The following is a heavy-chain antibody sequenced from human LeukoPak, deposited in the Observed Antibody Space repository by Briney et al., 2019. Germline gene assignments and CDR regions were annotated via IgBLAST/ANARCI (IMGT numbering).Heavy chain of an antibody. CDR1: GGSISSYY. D-gene: IGHD3-10*01. CDR3: ARRDMVHDAFDI. J-gene: IGHJ3*02. V-gene: IGHV4-59*08. CDR2: IYYSGST. Sequence: PSETLSLTCTVSGGSISSYYWSWIRQPPGKGLEWIGYIYYSGSTNYNPSLKSRVTISVDTSKNQFSLKLSSVTAADTAVYYCARRDMVHDAFDIWGQGTMVTVSS.